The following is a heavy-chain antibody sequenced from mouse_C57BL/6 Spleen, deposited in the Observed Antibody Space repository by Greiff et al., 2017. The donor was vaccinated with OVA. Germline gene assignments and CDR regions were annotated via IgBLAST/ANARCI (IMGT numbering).Heavy chain of an antibody. CDR1: GFNIKDDY. V-gene: IGHV14-4*01. J-gene: IGHJ2*01. Sequence: EVKLVESGAELVRPGASVKLSCTASGFNIKDDYMHWVKQRPEQGLEWIGWIDPENGDTEYASKFQGKATITADTSSNTAYLQLSSLTSEDTAVYYCTRGYGKASYYFDYWGQGTTLTVSS. CDR3: TRGYGKASYYFDY. D-gene: IGHD1-1*01. CDR2: IDPENGDT.